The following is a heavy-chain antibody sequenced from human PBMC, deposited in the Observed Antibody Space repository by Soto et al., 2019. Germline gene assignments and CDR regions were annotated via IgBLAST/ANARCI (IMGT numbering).Heavy chain of an antibody. CDR2: IFPSGST. V-gene: IGHV4-30-2*01. CDR3: ARAGGSGSPDWYFDL. J-gene: IGHJ2*01. Sequence: QLQLQESGSGLVKPSQTLSLTCAVSGGSISSGGYSWSWIRQPPGKGLEWIGYIFPSGSTYYNPSLKSRVTISIDNSKNRFSLRLTSVTAADTAVYCCARAGGSGSPDWYFDLWGRGTLVTVSS. CDR1: GGSISSGGYS. D-gene: IGHD1-26*01.